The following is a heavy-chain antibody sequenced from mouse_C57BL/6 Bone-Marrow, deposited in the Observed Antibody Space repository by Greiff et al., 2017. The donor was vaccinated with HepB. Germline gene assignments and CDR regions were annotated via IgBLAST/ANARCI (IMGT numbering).Heavy chain of an antibody. CDR2: IYPRSGNT. V-gene: IGHV1-81*01. CDR1: GYTFTSYG. Sequence: VQLQQSGAELARPGASVKLSCKASGYTFTSYGISWVKQRTGQGLEWIGEIYPRSGNTYYNEKFKGKATLTADKSSSTAYMELRSLTSEDSAVYFCERRACSMYYSGSSLYYFDCWGQGTTLAVSS. CDR3: ERRACSMYYSGSSLYYFDC. J-gene: IGHJ2*01. D-gene: IGHD1-1*01.